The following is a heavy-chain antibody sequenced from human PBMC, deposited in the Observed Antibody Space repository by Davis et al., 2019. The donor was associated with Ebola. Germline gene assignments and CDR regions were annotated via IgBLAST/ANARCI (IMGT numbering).Heavy chain of an antibody. CDR3: ARHEGLQRFYYFDY. V-gene: IGHV4-59*08. J-gene: IGHJ4*02. CDR2: IYYSGTT. Sequence: PSETLSLTCTVSACSISSYYWSWIRQPPGKGLEWIGYIYYSGTTNYNPSLKSRVTISVDTSKNQFSLKLSSVTAADTAIYYCARHEGLQRFYYFDYWGQGTMVTVSS. CDR1: ACSISSYY. D-gene: IGHD1-1*01.